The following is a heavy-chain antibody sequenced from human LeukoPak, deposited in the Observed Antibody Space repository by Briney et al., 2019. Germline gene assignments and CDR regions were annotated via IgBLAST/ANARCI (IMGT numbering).Heavy chain of an antibody. V-gene: IGHV3-48*02. CDR1: GFTFSTYS. CDR3: ARDLYGSSGYYYVSDY. J-gene: IGHJ4*02. Sequence: GGSLRLSCAASGFTFSTYSMNWVRQAPGKGLEWVSYISYSSSAIYYADSVKGRFTISRDNVKNSLYLRMNSLRDEDTAVYYCARDLYGSSGYYYVSDYWGQGTLVTVSS. CDR2: ISYSSSAI. D-gene: IGHD3-22*01.